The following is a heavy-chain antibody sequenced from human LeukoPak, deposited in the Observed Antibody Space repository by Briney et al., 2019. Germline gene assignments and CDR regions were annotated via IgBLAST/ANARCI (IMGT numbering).Heavy chain of an antibody. CDR2: INHSGST. V-gene: IGHV4-34*01. D-gene: IGHD3-22*01. CDR1: GGSFSGYY. CDR3: ASSGYYTAAEYFQH. J-gene: IGHJ1*01. Sequence: SETLSLTCAVYGGSFSGYYWSWIRQPPGKGLKWVGEINHSGSTNYNPSLKSRVTISVDTSKNQFSLKLSSVTAADTAVYYCASSGYYTAAEYFQHWGQGTLVTVSS.